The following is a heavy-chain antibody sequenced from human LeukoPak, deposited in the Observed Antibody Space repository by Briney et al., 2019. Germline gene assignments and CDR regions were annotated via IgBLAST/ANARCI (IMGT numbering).Heavy chain of an antibody. Sequence: SETLSLTCTVSGGSVSSGSYYWSWIRQPPGKGLEWIEYIYYSGSTNYNPSLKSRVTISVDTSKNQFSLKLSSVTAADTAVYYCARIRSNWFDPWGQGTLVTVSS. J-gene: IGHJ5*02. CDR1: GGSVSSGSYY. CDR2: IYYSGST. CDR3: ARIRSNWFDP. V-gene: IGHV4-61*01.